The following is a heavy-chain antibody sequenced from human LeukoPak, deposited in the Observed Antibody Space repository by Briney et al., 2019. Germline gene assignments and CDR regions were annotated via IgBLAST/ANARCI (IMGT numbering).Heavy chain of an antibody. D-gene: IGHD6-13*01. CDR1: GVSFSGYY. CDR3: ARGLAAAALRGNWFDP. CDR2: INHSGST. Sequence: SETLSLTCAVYGVSFSGYYWSWIRQPPGKGLEWIGEINHSGSTNYNPSLKSRVTISVDTSKNQFSLKLSSVTAADTAVYYCARGLAAAALRGNWFDPWGQGTLVTVSS. V-gene: IGHV4-34*01. J-gene: IGHJ5*02.